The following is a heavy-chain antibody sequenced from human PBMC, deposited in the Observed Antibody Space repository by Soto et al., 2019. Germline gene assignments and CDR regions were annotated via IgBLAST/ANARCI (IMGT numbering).Heavy chain of an antibody. Sequence: SETLSLTCTVSGGSISRGDYYWSWIRQPPGKGLEWIGYIYYSGSTYYNPSLKSRVTISVYTSKIQFSLKLSSVTAADTAVYYCARERPDGARLDPWGQGTLVTVSS. J-gene: IGHJ5*02. CDR1: GGSISRGDYY. V-gene: IGHV4-30-4*01. CDR2: IYYSGST. CDR3: ARERPDGARLDP. D-gene: IGHD6-6*01.